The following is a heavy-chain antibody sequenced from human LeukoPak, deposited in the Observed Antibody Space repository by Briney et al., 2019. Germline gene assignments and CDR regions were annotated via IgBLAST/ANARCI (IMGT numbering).Heavy chain of an antibody. V-gene: IGHV3-21*04. Sequence: GGSLRLSCAASGFTFSNYSMNWVRQAPGKGLEWVSSISGSTSYIYYADSVKGRFTISRDNSKNTLYLQMNSLRAEDTAVYYCAKTYRRNGVVDYWGQGTLVTVSS. CDR1: GFTFSNYS. CDR3: AKTYRRNGVVDY. J-gene: IGHJ4*02. CDR2: ISGSTSYI. D-gene: IGHD2-21*01.